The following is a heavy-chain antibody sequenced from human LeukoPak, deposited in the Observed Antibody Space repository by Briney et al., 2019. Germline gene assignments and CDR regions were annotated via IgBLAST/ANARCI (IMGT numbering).Heavy chain of an antibody. CDR1: GGTFSSYA. CDR2: IIPIFGTA. Sequence: SVKVSCKASGGTFSSYAISWVRQAPGQGLEWMGGIIPIFGTANYAQKFQGRVTITTDESTSTAYMELSSLRSEDTAVYHCARGDDSSGYYFDYWGQGTLVTVSS. V-gene: IGHV1-69*05. J-gene: IGHJ4*02. D-gene: IGHD3-22*01. CDR3: ARGDDSSGYYFDY.